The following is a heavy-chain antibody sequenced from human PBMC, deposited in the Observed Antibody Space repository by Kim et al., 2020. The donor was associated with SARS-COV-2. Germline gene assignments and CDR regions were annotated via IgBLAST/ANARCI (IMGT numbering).Heavy chain of an antibody. CDR3: ARPVMVRGVIIDYFDY. CDR2: IDPSDSYT. CDR1: GYSFTSYW. Sequence: GESLKISCKGSGYSFTSYWISWVRQMPGKGLEWMGRIDPSDSYTNYSPSFQGHVTISADKSISTAYLQWSSLKASDTAMYYCARPVMVRGVIIDYFDYWGQGTLVTVSS. V-gene: IGHV5-10-1*01. J-gene: IGHJ4*02. D-gene: IGHD3-10*01.